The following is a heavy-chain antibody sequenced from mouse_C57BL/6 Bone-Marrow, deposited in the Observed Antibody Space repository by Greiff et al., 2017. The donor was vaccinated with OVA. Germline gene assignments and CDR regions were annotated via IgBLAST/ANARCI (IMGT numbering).Heavy chain of an antibody. Sequence: EVQRVESGGDLVKPGGSLKLSCAASGFTFSSYGMSWVRQTPDKRLEWVATISSGGSYTYYPDSVKGRFTISRDNAKNTLYLQMSSLKSEDTAMYYCARGYYGPYAMDYWGQGTSVTVSS. CDR1: GFTFSSYG. CDR2: ISSGGSYT. J-gene: IGHJ4*01. V-gene: IGHV5-6*01. CDR3: ARGYYGPYAMDY. D-gene: IGHD1-1*01.